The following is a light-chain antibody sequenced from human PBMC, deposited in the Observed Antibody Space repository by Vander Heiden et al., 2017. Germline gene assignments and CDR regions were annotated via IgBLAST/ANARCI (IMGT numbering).Light chain of an antibody. J-gene: IGLJ3*02. Sequence: QSVLTQPPSASGTPGQRVTIPCSGSSPNIGRNTVNWYQQLPGTAPKVLIYDNNQRPSGIPDRFSGSKSGTSASLAISGLQSEDEADYYCAAWDDSLTGWVFGGGTKLTVL. CDR3: AAWDDSLTGWV. CDR2: DNN. V-gene: IGLV1-44*01. CDR1: SPNIGRNT.